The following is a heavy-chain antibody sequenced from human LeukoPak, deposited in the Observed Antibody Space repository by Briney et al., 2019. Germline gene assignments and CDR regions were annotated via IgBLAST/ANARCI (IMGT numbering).Heavy chain of an antibody. J-gene: IGHJ4*02. CDR1: GGSISSGGYY. V-gene: IGHV4-30-2*01. Sequence: TSETLSLTCTVSGGSISSGGYYWSWIRQPPGKGLEWIGYIYHSGSTYYNPSLKSRVTISVDRSKNQFSLKLSSVTAADTAVYYCARGGAGQLVYYFDYWGQGTLVTVSS. CDR2: IYHSGST. D-gene: IGHD6-13*01. CDR3: ARGGAGQLVYYFDY.